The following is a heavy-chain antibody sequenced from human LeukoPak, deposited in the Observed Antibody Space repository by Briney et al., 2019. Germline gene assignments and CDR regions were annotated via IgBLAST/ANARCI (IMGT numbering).Heavy chain of an antibody. Sequence: SVTVSCKASGGTFSSYAISWVRQAPGQGLEWMGGIIPIFGTANYAQKFQGRVTITADESTSTAYMELSSLRSEDTAVYYCARAGVEMATIINYYYYGMDVWGQGTTVTVSS. CDR2: IIPIFGTA. J-gene: IGHJ6*02. CDR3: ARAGVEMATIINYYYYGMDV. D-gene: IGHD5-24*01. V-gene: IGHV1-69*01. CDR1: GGTFSSYA.